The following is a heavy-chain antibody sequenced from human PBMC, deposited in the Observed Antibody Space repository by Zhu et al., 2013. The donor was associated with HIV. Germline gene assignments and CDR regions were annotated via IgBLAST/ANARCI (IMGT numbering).Heavy chain of an antibody. CDR3: ARAGLWFGGSAAFDP. Sequence: QVQLVQSGAEVKKPGASVKVSCKASGYTFTGYYMHWVRQAPGQGLEWMGWINPNSGGTNYAQKFQGRVTMTRDTSISTAYMELSRLRSDDTAVYYCARAGLWFGGSAAFDPWGQGNPGSPSPQ. CDR2: INPNSGGT. CDR1: GYTFTGYY. D-gene: IGHD3-10*01. V-gene: IGHV1-2*02. J-gene: IGHJ5*02.